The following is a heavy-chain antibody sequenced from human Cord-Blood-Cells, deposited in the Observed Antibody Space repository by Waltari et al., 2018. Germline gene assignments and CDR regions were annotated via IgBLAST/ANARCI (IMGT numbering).Heavy chain of an antibody. V-gene: IGHV3-15*01. J-gene: IGHJ4*02. CDR3: TTDPRGIAAAGTTFDY. CDR2: IKSKTDGGTT. CDR1: GFTFSNAW. Sequence: EVQLVESGGGLVKPGGSLRLSCAASGFTFSNAWMSWVRQAPGKGREWVGRIKSKTDGGTTDYAAPVKVRFTISRDDSKNTLYLQMNSLKTEDTAVYYCTTDPRGIAAAGTTFDYWGQGTLVTVSS. D-gene: IGHD6-13*01.